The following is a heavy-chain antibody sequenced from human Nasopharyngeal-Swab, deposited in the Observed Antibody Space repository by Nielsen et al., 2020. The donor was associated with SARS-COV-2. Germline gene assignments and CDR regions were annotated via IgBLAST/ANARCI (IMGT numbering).Heavy chain of an antibody. V-gene: IGHV3-23*01. J-gene: IGHJ4*02. CDR2: ISGSGRST. CDR1: GFTFSSYA. D-gene: IGHD2-15*01. CDR3: GKDLRPGGLDS. Sequence: GGSLRLSCTASGFTFSSYAMTWVRQAPVKGLEWVSTISGSGRSTDYADSVKGRFTVSFDNAKNSLYLQMSSLRPEDTALYYCGKDLRPGGLDSWGQGTLVTVSS.